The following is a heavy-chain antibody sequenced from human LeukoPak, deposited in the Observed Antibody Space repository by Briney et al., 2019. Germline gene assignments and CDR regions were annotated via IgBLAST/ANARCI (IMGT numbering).Heavy chain of an antibody. CDR1: GGSIGSYY. CDR2: ICTSGST. CDR3: ARSLGYSYASGGYYFDY. V-gene: IGHV4-4*07. D-gene: IGHD5-18*01. J-gene: IGHJ4*02. Sequence: PSETLSLTCTVSGGSIGSYYWSWIRQPAGKGLEWIGRICTSGSTNYNPSLKSRVTMSVDTSKNQFSLKLSSVTAADTAVYYCARSLGYSYASGGYYFDYWGQGTLVTVSS.